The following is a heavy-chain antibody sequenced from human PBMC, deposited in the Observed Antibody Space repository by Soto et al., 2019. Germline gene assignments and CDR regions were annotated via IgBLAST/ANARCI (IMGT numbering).Heavy chain of an antibody. V-gene: IGHV3-48*01. Sequence: GGSLRLSCAASGFIFSSYSMNWVRQAPGKGLEWVSYINSNSGTVYYVDSVKGRFTISRDNAKNSLYLQMNSLRAEDTAVYYCARDRDYQEWELLHFDYWGQGTLVTVSS. J-gene: IGHJ4*02. CDR2: INSNSGTV. CDR3: ARDRDYQEWELLHFDY. D-gene: IGHD1-26*01. CDR1: GFIFSSYS.